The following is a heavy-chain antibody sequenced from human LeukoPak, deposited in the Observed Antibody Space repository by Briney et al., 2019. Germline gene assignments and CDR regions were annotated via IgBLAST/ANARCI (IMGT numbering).Heavy chain of an antibody. CDR2: IYYSGST. D-gene: IGHD3-22*01. J-gene: IGHJ4*02. V-gene: IGHV4-39*07. CDR1: GGSISSSSYY. CDR3: ARVSGGGELYYYDSSGSLDY. Sequence: SETLSLTCTVSGGSISSSSYYWGWIRQPPGKGLEWIGSIYYSGSTYYNPSLKSRVTISVDTSKNQFSLKLSSVTAADTAVYYCARVSGGGELYYYDSSGSLDYRGQGTLVTVSS.